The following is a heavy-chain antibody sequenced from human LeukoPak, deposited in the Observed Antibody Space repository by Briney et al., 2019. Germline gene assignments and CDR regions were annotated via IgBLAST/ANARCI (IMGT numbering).Heavy chain of an antibody. J-gene: IGHJ5*02. D-gene: IGHD2-15*01. Sequence: SETLSLTCAVYNESFSGYSWSWIRQPPGKGLEWIGEINHSGSTNYNPSLKSRVTISVDTSKNQFSLKLSSVTVADAAVYYCARHTLVVVATGALAHWFDPWGQGTLVTVSS. V-gene: IGHV4-34*01. CDR3: ARHTLVVVATGALAHWFDP. CDR1: NESFSGYS. CDR2: INHSGST.